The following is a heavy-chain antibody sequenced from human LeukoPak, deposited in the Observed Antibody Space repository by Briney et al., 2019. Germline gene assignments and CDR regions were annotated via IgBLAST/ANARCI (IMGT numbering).Heavy chain of an antibody. CDR2: IVVGSGNT. J-gene: IGHJ6*02. D-gene: IGHD2-15*01. Sequence: GTSVKVSCKASGFTFTSSAMQWVRQARGQRLEWIGWIVVGSGNTNYAQKFQERVTITRDMSTSTAYMELSSLRSEDTAVYYCAADRSVVAATRNYYYGMDVWGQGTTVTVSS. V-gene: IGHV1-58*02. CDR1: GFTFTSSA. CDR3: AADRSVVAATRNYYYGMDV.